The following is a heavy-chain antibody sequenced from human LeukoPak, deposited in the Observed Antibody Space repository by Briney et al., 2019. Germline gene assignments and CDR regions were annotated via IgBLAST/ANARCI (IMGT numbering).Heavy chain of an antibody. Sequence: ASVKVSCKASGYTFTGYYIHWMRQAPGQGLEWMGWISTYNGNTNYAQKLQGRVTMTTDTSTSTAYMELRSLRSDDTAVYYCARDYSSGWPNFDYWGQGTLVTVSS. CDR3: ARDYSSGWPNFDY. D-gene: IGHD6-19*01. CDR1: GYTFTGYY. CDR2: ISTYNGNT. V-gene: IGHV1-18*04. J-gene: IGHJ4*02.